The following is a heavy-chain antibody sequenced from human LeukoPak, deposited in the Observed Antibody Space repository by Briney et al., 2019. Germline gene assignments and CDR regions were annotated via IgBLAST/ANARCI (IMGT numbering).Heavy chain of an antibody. V-gene: IGHV1-2*02. Sequence: ASVTVSFKASGYTFTDYYMHWVRQAPGQGREWMGWINPNSGGTNYAQKFQGRVTMTRDTSISTAYMELSRLRSDDTAVYYCARGCSGGSCYFLYWGQGTLVTVSS. CDR2: INPNSGGT. CDR1: GYTFTDYY. CDR3: ARGCSGGSCYFLY. J-gene: IGHJ4*02. D-gene: IGHD2-15*01.